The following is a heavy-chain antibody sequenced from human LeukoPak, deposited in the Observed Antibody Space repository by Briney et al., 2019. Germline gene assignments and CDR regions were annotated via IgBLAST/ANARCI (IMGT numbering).Heavy chain of an antibody. V-gene: IGHV3-21*01. CDR3: ARVEPDYGDY. J-gene: IGHJ4*02. Sequence: GGSLRLSCAASGFTFSSYAMNWVRQAPGKGLEWVSSISSSSSYIYYADSVKGRFTISRDNAKNSLYLQMYSLRAEDTAVYYCARVEPDYGDYWGQGTLVTVSS. CDR1: GFTFSSYA. CDR2: ISSSSSYI. D-gene: IGHD1-14*01.